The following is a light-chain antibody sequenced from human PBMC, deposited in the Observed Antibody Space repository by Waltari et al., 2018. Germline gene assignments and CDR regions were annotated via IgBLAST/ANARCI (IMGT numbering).Light chain of an antibody. CDR1: SSDVGGFNF. J-gene: IGLJ2*01. V-gene: IGLV2-14*03. Sequence: QSALTQPASVSGSPGQSISISCTGISSDVGGFNFVSWYQQHPGKAPKLMIYDVFNPPSVVSTRFSGSKSDNAASLAISGLQAEDEAVYYCSSYTASPPHVVFGGGTKVTVL. CDR2: DVF. CDR3: SSYTASPPHVV.